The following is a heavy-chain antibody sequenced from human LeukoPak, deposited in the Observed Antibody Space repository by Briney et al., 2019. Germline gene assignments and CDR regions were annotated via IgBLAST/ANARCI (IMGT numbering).Heavy chain of an antibody. V-gene: IGHV4-31*03. D-gene: IGHD3-3*01. CDR1: GGSITSVGNY. Sequence: SQTLSLTCTVSGGSITSVGNYWTWIRQHPVKGLQCIGYMYNSGATYSNPSLASRVSMSIDTSRNQFSLELISMTAADTAVYYCARVASSGLYHSGSSHYSLYLDVWGKGTTVTVSS. CDR2: MYNSGAT. J-gene: IGHJ6*03. CDR3: ARVASSGLYHSGSSHYSLYLDV.